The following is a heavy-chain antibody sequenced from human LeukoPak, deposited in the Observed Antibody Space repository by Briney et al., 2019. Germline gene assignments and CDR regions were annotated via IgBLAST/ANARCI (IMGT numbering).Heavy chain of an antibody. D-gene: IGHD1-7*01. Sequence: ASVKVSCKASGYTFTGYYMHWVRQAPGQGLEWMGRINPNSGGTNYAQKFQGRVTMTRDTSISTAYMELSRLRSEDTAVYYCARDTLELRDGWFDPWGQGTLVTVSS. J-gene: IGHJ5*02. CDR3: ARDTLELRDGWFDP. CDR2: INPNSGGT. CDR1: GYTFTGYY. V-gene: IGHV1-2*06.